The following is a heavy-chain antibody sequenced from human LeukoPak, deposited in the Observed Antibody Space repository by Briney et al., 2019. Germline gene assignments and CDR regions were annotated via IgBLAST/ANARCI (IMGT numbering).Heavy chain of an antibody. CDR1: GFSFSGYW. CDR3: ARSASGYDA. CDR2: IDDDGAGT. J-gene: IGHJ5*02. V-gene: IGHV3-74*01. D-gene: IGHD5-12*01. Sequence: GGSLRLSCAASGFSFSGYWMHWVRQAPGKGLVWVSRIDDDGAGTTYADSVKGRFTISRDNAKNTLYLQMNSLRVENTAVYYCARSASGYDAWGQGTLVTVSS.